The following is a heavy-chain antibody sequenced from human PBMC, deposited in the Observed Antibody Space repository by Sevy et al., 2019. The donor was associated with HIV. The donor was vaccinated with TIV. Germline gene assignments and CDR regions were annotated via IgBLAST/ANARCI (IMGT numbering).Heavy chain of an antibody. CDR1: GFTFGDFA. CDR2: FKNRGLGGTL. V-gene: IGHV3-49*04. Sequence: GGSLRLSCTTSGFTFGDFAMNWVRQAPGKGLEWVAFFKNRGLGGTLDYAASVKGRFIISRDDSKGIAYLQMNDLKTEDTGVYYCTRWKGAHSIFDYWGQGALVTVSS. J-gene: IGHJ4*02. D-gene: IGHD1-1*01. CDR3: TRWKGAHSIFDY.